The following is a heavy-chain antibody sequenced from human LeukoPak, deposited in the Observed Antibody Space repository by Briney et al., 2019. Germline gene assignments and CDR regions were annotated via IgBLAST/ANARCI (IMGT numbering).Heavy chain of an antibody. CDR3: ARDGHGGNSFDY. V-gene: IGHV1-2*02. CDR2: INPNSGGT. Sequence: GGSLRLSCAASGFTFSHYGMHWVRQAPGQGLEWMGWINPNSGGTDYAQKFQDRVTMTRDTSISTAYMELSRLTSDDTAVYYCARDGHGGNSFDYWGQGALVTVSS. J-gene: IGHJ4*02. D-gene: IGHD4-23*01. CDR1: GFTFSHYG.